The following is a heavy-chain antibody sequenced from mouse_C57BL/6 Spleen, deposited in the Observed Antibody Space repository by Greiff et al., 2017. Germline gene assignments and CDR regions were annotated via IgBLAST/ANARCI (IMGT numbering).Heavy chain of an antibody. CDR2: IDPEDGET. CDR3: ASVSDGSSPAWFAY. D-gene: IGHD1-1*01. Sequence: VQLKESGAELVKPGASVKLSCTASGFNIKDYYMHWVKQRTEQGLEWIGRIDPEDGETKYAPKFQGKATITADTSSNTAYLQLSSLTSEDTAVYCCASVSDGSSPAWFAYWGQGTLVTVSA. J-gene: IGHJ3*01. CDR1: GFNIKDYY. V-gene: IGHV14-2*01.